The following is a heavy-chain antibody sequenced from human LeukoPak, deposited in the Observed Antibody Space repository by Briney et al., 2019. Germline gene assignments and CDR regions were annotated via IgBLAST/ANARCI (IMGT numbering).Heavy chain of an antibody. Sequence: GGSLRLSCAASGFTFSSYTMHWVRQAPGKGLEWISSISGGSSTIYYADSVKGRFTISRDNARNSLYLQMNSLRDEDTAVYYCARRDYGSGSFFGIDYWGQGTLVTASS. J-gene: IGHJ4*02. CDR3: ARRDYGSGSFFGIDY. D-gene: IGHD3-10*01. CDR1: GFTFSSYT. V-gene: IGHV3-48*02. CDR2: ISGGSSTI.